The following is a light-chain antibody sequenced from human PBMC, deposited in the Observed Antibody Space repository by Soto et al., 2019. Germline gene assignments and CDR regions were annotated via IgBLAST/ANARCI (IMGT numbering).Light chain of an antibody. V-gene: IGLV1-40*01. CDR1: SSNIGAGYA. CDR2: DNN. CDR3: QSYDSSLSGVV. Sequence: QSVLTQPPSVSGAPGQRVTISCTGSSSNIGAGYAVHWYQQLPGTAPQLLIYDNNNRPSGVPDQFSGSESGTSASLAITGLHAEDAADYCCQSYDSSLSGVVFGGGTKLTVL. J-gene: IGLJ2*01.